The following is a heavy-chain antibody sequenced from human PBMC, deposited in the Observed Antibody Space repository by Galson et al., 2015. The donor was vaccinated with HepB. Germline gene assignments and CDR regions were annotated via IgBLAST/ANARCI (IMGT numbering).Heavy chain of an antibody. Sequence: LVKPTQTLTLTCTFSGFSLNSREPRVSWIRQPPGRGLEWIGSIYYSGSTEYNPSLKSRVTMSVDTSKNQFSLSLNSVTAADTAVYFCARYRGGSGSYDHFDYWGQGTLVTVSP. CDR3: ARYRGGSGSYDHFDY. CDR2: IYYSGST. V-gene: IGHV4-39*01. D-gene: IGHD3-10*01. J-gene: IGHJ4*02. CDR1: GFSLNSREPR.